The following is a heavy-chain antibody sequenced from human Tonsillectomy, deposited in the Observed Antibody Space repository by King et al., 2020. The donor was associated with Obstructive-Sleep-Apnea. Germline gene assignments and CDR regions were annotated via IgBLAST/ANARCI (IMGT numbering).Heavy chain of an antibody. D-gene: IGHD2-8*01. Sequence: VQLQESGPGLVKPSETLSLTCTVSGGSISSYYWSWIRPPPGKGLEWIGYIYYSGSTNYNPSLKSRVTISVDTSKNQFSLKLSSVTAADTAVYYCARSDGVIVADYGMDVWGQGTTVTVSS. J-gene: IGHJ6*02. V-gene: IGHV4-59*01. CDR3: ARSDGVIVADYGMDV. CDR2: IYYSGST. CDR1: GGSISSYY.